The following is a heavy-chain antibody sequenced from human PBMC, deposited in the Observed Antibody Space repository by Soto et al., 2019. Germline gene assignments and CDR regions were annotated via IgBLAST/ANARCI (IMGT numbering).Heavy chain of an antibody. J-gene: IGHJ4*02. V-gene: IGHV1-18*01. CDR2: ISAYNGNT. CDR1: GYTFTSYG. D-gene: IGHD6-19*01. Sequence: GASVKVSCKASGYTFTSYGISWVRQAPGQGLEWMGWISAYNGNTNYAQKLQGRVTMTTDTSTSTAYMELRSLRSDDTAVYYCARDDRIAVAGKDFDYWGQGTLVTVSS. CDR3: ARDDRIAVAGKDFDY.